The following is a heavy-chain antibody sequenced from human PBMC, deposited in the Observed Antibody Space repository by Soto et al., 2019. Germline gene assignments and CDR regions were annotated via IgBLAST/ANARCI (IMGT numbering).Heavy chain of an antibody. J-gene: IGHJ4*02. Sequence: SETLSLTCAVSGGSISSGGYSWSWIRQPPGKGLEWIGYIYHSGSTYYNPSLKSRVTISVDRSKNQFSLKLSSVTAADTAVYYCARGSMGRRYCSSTSCYVVEYFDYWGQGTLVTVSS. CDR1: GGSISSGGYS. CDR3: ARGSMGRRYCSSTSCYVVEYFDY. CDR2: IYHSGST. D-gene: IGHD2-2*01. V-gene: IGHV4-30-2*01.